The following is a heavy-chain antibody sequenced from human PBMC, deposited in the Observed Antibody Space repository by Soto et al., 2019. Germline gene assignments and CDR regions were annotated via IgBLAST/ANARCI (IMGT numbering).Heavy chain of an antibody. CDR1: GYSFKNYA. Sequence: QVPLVQSGPEVKRPGASVRISCRTAGYSFKNYAIHWVRQAPGKQLERMGWSNEGSGNTRYSHKFQGRMSIARDTSASTSYLDLRSLPSEDTAVYFCARDDLTISGAVILDYWGPGTLVTVSS. J-gene: IGHJ4*02. CDR3: ARDDLTISGAVILDY. V-gene: IGHV1-3*01. D-gene: IGHD3-3*02. CDR2: SNEGSGNT.